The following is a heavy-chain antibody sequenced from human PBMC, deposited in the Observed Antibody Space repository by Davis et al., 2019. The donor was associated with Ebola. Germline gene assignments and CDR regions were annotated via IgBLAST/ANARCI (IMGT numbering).Heavy chain of an antibody. CDR2: IIPILGIA. CDR1: GGTFSSYA. Sequence: SVKVSCKASGGTFSSYAISWVRQAPGQGLEWMGRIIPILGIANYAQKFQGRVTITADKSTSTAYMELSSLRSEDTAVYYCARGPDSSSWDDNYYYYYGMDVWGQGTTVTVSS. J-gene: IGHJ6*02. V-gene: IGHV1-69*04. CDR3: ARGPDSSSWDDNYYYYYGMDV. D-gene: IGHD6-13*01.